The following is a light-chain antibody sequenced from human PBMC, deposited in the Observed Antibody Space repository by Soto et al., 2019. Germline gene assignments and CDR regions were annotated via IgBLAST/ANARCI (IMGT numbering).Light chain of an antibody. CDR1: QSVSYY. V-gene: IGKV3-20*01. Sequence: EIVLTQSPGTLSLSPGERATLSCRASQSVSYYLAWYQQKPGQAPRLLIYDASSRATGVPDRFSGSGSGTDFTLTISRLEPEDLAVYYCQQYGSSPRTFGPGTKVDIK. J-gene: IGKJ3*01. CDR3: QQYGSSPRT. CDR2: DAS.